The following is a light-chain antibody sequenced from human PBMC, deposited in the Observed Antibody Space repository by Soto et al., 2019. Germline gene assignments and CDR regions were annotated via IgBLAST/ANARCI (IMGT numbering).Light chain of an antibody. CDR1: RSDVGAYDY. V-gene: IGLV2-11*01. CDR3: CSYAGGYTYV. J-gene: IGLJ1*01. CDR2: DVT. Sequence: QSALTQPSSVSGSLGQSLTISCTGTRSDVGAYDYVSWYQQRPGKAPKLILYDVTKRPSGVPDRFSGSKSGSTASLTISGLQADDEADYYCCSYAGGYTYVFGSGTKVTVL.